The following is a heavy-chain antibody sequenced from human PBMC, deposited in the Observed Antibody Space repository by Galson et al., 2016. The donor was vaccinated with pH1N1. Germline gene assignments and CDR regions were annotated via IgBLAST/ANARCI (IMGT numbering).Heavy chain of an antibody. Sequence: QSGAEVKKPGESLKISCEGFGYSLTNYWIVWVRQMPGKGLEWMGIIYLSDSHTTYSPSFQGQVTIPADKSISTAYLERSSLKASDTATYYVASTRPEFRYFDRQKPHSFDYWGQGTLVTVSS. CDR2: IYLSDSHT. J-gene: IGHJ4*02. CDR1: GYSLTNYW. CDR3: ASTRPEFRYFDRQKPHSFDY. D-gene: IGHD3-9*01. V-gene: IGHV5-51*01.